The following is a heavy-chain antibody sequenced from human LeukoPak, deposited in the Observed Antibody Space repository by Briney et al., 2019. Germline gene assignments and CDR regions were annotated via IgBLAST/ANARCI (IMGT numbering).Heavy chain of an antibody. CDR3: ARDGQDDY. D-gene: IGHD3/OR15-3a*01. CDR1: GYTFTSYD. Sequence: ASVKVSGKASGYTFTSYDINWVRQASGQGLEWMGWMNPNTGNTGYAQKFQGRVTITRNTSISTVYMELSSLRSDDTAVYYCARDGQDDYWGQGTLVTVSS. CDR2: MNPNTGNT. J-gene: IGHJ4*02. V-gene: IGHV1-8*03.